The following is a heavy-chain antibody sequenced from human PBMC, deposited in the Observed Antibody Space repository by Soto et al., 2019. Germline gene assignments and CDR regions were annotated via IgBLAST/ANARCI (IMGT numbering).Heavy chain of an antibody. D-gene: IGHD2-2*01. CDR3: ARDPQSCSSTRCYPYYYYYYMDV. CDR1: GFTFSSYS. CDR2: ISSSSSYI. Sequence: EVQLVESGGGLVKPGGSLRLSCAASGFTFSSYSMNWVRQAPGKGLEWVSSISSSSSYIYYADSVKGRFTISRDNAKNSLYMQMNSLRAEDTAVYYCARDPQSCSSTRCYPYYYYYYMDVWGKGTTVTVSS. V-gene: IGHV3-21*01. J-gene: IGHJ6*03.